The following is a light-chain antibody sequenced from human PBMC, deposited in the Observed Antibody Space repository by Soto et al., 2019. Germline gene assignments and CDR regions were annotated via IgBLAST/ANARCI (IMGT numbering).Light chain of an antibody. CDR1: QTINRY. V-gene: IGKV1-39*01. CDR3: HQSYRMPYT. J-gene: IGKJ2*01. CDR2: AAS. Sequence: DIQMTQSPSSLSASVGDRVTITCRASQTINRYLNWYQQKPGKAPKLMTYAASTLQNGVPPRFSGSGSGTDFTLSITSLQAEDFATYYCHQSYRMPYTFGQGNKLEIK.